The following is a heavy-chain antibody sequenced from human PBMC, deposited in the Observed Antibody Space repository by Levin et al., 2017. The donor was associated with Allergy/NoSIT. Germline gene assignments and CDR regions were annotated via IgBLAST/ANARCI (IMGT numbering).Heavy chain of an antibody. CDR3: ARGDYSSYADLADFNY. D-gene: IGHD4-11*01. CDR1: GYDFSSYY. CDR2: INPSGGST. Sequence: ASVKVSCKASGYDFSSYYIHWVRQAPGQGLEWMGIINPSGGSTSYAQKFQGRVTMTGDTSTNRVYMDLSSLRSEDTAVYYCARGDYSSYADLADFNYWGQGTLVTVSS. V-gene: IGHV1-46*01. J-gene: IGHJ4*02.